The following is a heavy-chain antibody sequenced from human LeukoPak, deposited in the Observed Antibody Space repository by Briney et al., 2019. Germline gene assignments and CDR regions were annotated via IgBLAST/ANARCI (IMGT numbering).Heavy chain of an antibody. V-gene: IGHV1-24*01. CDR1: GYTLTELS. CDR3: ARGPDDYYDSSGQYADY. J-gene: IGHJ4*02. CDR2: FDPEDGET. D-gene: IGHD3-22*01. Sequence: GASVKVSCKVSGYTLTELSMHWVRQAPGKGLGWMGGFDPEDGETIYAQRFQGRVTMTEDTSTDTAYMELSSLRSDDTAVYYCARGPDDYYDSSGQYADYWGQGTLVTVSS.